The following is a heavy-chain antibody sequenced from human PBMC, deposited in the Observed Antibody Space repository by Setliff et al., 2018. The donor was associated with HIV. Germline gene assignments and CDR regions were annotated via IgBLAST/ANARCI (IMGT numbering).Heavy chain of an antibody. V-gene: IGHV5-51*01. D-gene: IGHD3-10*01. CDR2: IYPGDSDT. CDR1: GYSFTNYW. J-gene: IGHJ3*02. CDR3: ARHLGITTLRGAGAFDI. Sequence: GESLKISCTGSGYSFTNYWIGWVRQMPGKGLEWMGIIYPGDSDTRYSPSFQGQVTISADRSITTAYLQWSTLKASDTAMYYCARHLGITTLRGAGAFDIWGQGTMVTVS.